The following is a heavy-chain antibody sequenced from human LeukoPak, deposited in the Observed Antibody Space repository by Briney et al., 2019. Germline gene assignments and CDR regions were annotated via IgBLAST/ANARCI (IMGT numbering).Heavy chain of an antibody. CDR1: GFTFSNSA. CDR2: ITNSGDGT. D-gene: IGHD5-12*01. Sequence: GGSLRLSCAASGFTFSNSAMNWVRQAPGKGLEWVSSITNSGDGTYYADSVKGRFTISRDNAKNSLYLQMNSLRAEDTAVYYCASNGAPSGYDRWGQGTLVTVSS. V-gene: IGHV3-23*01. CDR3: ASNGAPSGYDR. J-gene: IGHJ4*02.